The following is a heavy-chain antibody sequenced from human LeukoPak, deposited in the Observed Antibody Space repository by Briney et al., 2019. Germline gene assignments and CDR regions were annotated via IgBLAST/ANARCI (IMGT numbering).Heavy chain of an antibody. CDR3: ARAGRLESYYYYYYMDV. CDR1: GGSISSSNW. D-gene: IGHD1-1*01. Sequence: PSETLSLTCTVSGGSISSSNWWSWVRQPPGKGLEWIGEIYHSGSTNYNPSLKSRVTISVDKSKNQFSLKLSSVTAADTAVYYCARAGRLESYYYYYYMDVWGKGTTVTVSS. J-gene: IGHJ6*03. V-gene: IGHV4-4*02. CDR2: IYHSGST.